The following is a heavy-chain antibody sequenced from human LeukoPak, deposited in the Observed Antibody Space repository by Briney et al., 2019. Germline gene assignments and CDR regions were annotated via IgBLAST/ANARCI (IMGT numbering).Heavy chain of an antibody. D-gene: IGHD2-2*01. J-gene: IGHJ6*04. V-gene: IGHV3-33*08. CDR1: GFTSSSYA. Sequence: GRSLRLSCAASGFTSSSYAMHWVRQAPGKGLEWVAVIWYDGSNKYYADSVKGRFTISRDNSKNTLYLQMNSLRAEDTAVYYCARDVVVVPAAHYGMDVWGKGTTVTVSS. CDR3: ARDVVVVPAAHYGMDV. CDR2: IWYDGSNK.